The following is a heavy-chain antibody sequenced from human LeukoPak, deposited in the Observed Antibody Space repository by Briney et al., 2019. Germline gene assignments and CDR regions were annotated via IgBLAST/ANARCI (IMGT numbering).Heavy chain of an antibody. D-gene: IGHD2-15*01. CDR1: GGSISSSSYY. CDR3: ARDGHCSGGSCYDY. V-gene: IGHV4-39*07. CDR2: IYYSGST. J-gene: IGHJ4*02. Sequence: SETLSLTCTVSGGSISSSSYYWGWIRQPPGKGLEWIGSIYYSGSTYYNPSLKSRVTISVDTSKNQFSLKLSSVTAADTAVYYCARDGHCSGGSCYDYWGQGTLVTVSS.